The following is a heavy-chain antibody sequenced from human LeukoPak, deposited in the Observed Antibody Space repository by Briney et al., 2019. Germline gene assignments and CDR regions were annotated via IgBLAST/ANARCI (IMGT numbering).Heavy chain of an antibody. CDR3: ARAGPFWSRGSCHFDS. Sequence: SETLSLTCAVSGYSISRAFHWGWIRQSPGKGLECLGNILHTGTTYYNPSLKSRLTISLDTSKNQFSLKLSSVTAADTAVYYCARAGPFWSRGSCHFDSWGQGTLVTVSS. D-gene: IGHD3-3*01. J-gene: IGHJ4*02. CDR2: ILHTGTT. CDR1: GYSISRAFH. V-gene: IGHV4-38-2*01.